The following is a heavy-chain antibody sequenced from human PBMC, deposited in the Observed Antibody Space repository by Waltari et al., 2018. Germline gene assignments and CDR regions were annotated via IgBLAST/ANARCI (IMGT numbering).Heavy chain of an antibody. D-gene: IGHD2-2*01. J-gene: IGHJ6*03. CDR1: GGSFSGYY. CDR2: INHSGST. V-gene: IGHV4-34*01. Sequence: QVQLQQWGAGLLKPSETLSLTCAVYGGSFSGYYWSWIRQPPGQGLEWIGEINHSGSTNYNPSLKSRVTISVDTSKNQFSLKLSSVTAADTAVYYCARGGYCSSTSCPPVLSRGYYYYYYMDVWGKGTTVTISS. CDR3: ARGGYCSSTSCPPVLSRGYYYYYYMDV.